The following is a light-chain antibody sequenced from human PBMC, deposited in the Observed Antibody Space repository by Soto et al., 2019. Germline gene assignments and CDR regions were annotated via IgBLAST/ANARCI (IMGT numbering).Light chain of an antibody. CDR1: QRVSSY. CDR2: DAS. J-gene: IGKJ3*01. V-gene: IGKV3-11*01. CDR3: QQRSDGFT. Sequence: EIVLTQSPATLSLSPGERATLSCRARQRVSSYLAWYQQRPGQAPRLLIYDASNRATGIPARFSGSGSGTDFPLTISSLEPEDCAVDYFQQRSDGFTFGPGTKVDI.